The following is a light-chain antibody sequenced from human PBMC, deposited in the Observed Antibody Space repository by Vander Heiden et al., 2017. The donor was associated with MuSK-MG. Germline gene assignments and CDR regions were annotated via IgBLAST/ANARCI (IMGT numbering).Light chain of an antibody. CDR1: QSINRW. CDR2: KAS. V-gene: IGKV1-5*03. J-gene: IGKJ1*01. Sequence: DIQMTQSPSTLSASVGDRVTITCRASQSINRWLAWYQQKPGKAPKLLIYKASSLESGVPSRFSGSASGTEFTLTISSLHPDDFTTYYCQYDKSYVWAFGQGTKVEIK. CDR3: QYDKSYVWA.